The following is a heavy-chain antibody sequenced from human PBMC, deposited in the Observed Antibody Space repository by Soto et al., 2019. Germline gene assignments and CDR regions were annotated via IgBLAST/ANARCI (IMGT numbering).Heavy chain of an antibody. V-gene: IGHV3-33*01. D-gene: IGHD2-15*01. J-gene: IGHJ3*02. Sequence: QVQLVESGGGVVQPGRSLRLSCAASGFIFSSYGMHWVRQAPGKGLEWVAIIWYDGSDKYYADSVKGRFTISRDNSKNTLYLQMNSLRAEDTAVYYCARDKGYCSGGSCYMDAFDIWGQGTMVTVSS. CDR1: GFIFSSYG. CDR2: IWYDGSDK. CDR3: ARDKGYCSGGSCYMDAFDI.